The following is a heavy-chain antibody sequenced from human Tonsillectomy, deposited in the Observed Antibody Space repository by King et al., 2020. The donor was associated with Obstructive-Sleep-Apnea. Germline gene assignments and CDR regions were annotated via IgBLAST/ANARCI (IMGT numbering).Heavy chain of an antibody. CDR2: IRQEGSEK. CDR3: ARLEYTSAKRAFEY. D-gene: IGHD6-6*01. V-gene: IGHV3-7*03. Sequence: VQLVESGGGLVQPGGSLRLSCAASGFTFSIYWMSWVRQAPGKRLEWVANIRQEGSEKYYMDSVKGRFSISRDNAKNSLCLQMNSLRAEDTAVYYCARLEYTSAKRAFEYWGQGTLVTVSS. J-gene: IGHJ4*02. CDR1: GFTFSIYW.